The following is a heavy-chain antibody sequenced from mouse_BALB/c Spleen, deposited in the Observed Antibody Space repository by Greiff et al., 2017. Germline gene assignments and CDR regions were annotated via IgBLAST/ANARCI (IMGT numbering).Heavy chain of an antibody. CDR3: AGGLRAMDY. CDR1: GYTFTSYW. Sequence: QVQLKQSGAELARPGASVKLSCKASGYTFTSYWMQWVKQRPGQGLEWIGAIYPGDGDTRYTQKFKGKATLTADKSSSTAYMQLSSLASEDSAVYYGAGGLRAMDYWGQGTSVTVSS. J-gene: IGHJ4*01. V-gene: IGHV1-87*01. D-gene: IGHD3-3*01. CDR2: IYPGDGDT.